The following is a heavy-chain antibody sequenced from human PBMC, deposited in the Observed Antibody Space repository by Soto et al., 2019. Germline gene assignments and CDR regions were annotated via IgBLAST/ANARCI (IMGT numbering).Heavy chain of an antibody. Sequence: GGSMRLSCSASVFTFSSYGMHWVRQAPGKGLEWVAVISYDGSNKYYADSVKGRFTISRDSSKNTLYLQMNSLRAEDTAVYYCAKDMYRVRSGGYYGREVWGQGTTVTGSS. CDR1: VFTFSSYG. V-gene: IGHV3-30*18. CDR2: ISYDGSNK. CDR3: AKDMYRVRSGGYYGREV. J-gene: IGHJ6*02. D-gene: IGHD2-15*01.